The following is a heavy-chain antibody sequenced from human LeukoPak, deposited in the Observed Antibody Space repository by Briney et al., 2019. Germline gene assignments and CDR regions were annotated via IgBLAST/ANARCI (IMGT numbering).Heavy chain of an antibody. CDR2: IIPIFGTA. CDR1: GGTFSSYA. D-gene: IGHD6-13*01. CDR3: ATQAAAGTYWFDP. Sequence: SVKVSCKASGGTFSSYAISWVRQAPGQGLEWMGRIIPIFGTANYAQKFQGRVTITTDESTSTAYMEPSSLRSEDTAVYYCATQAAAGTYWFDPWGQGTLVTVSS. V-gene: IGHV1-69*05. J-gene: IGHJ5*02.